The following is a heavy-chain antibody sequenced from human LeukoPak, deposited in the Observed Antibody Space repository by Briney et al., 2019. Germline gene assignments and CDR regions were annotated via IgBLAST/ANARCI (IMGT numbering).Heavy chain of an antibody. CDR1: GGSISSSNW. J-gene: IGHJ4*02. CDR2: IYHSGST. V-gene: IGHV4-4*02. Sequence: SGTLSLTCAVSGGSISSSNWWSWVRQPPGKGLEWIGEIYHSGSTNYNPSLKSRVTISVDTSKNQFSLKLSSVTAADTAVYYCARVGYYDSSGYYPDYWGQGTLVTVSS. D-gene: IGHD3-22*01. CDR3: ARVGYYDSSGYYPDY.